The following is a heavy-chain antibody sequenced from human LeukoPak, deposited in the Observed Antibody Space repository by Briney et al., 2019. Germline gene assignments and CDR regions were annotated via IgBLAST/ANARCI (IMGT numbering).Heavy chain of an antibody. CDR1: GFTFDDYA. CDR2: ISWNSGSI. D-gene: IGHD6-19*01. CDR3: AKSLSSGLIYFDY. J-gene: IGHJ4*02. Sequence: GGSLRLSCAASGFTFDDYAMHWVRQAPGKGLEWVSGISWNSGSIGYADSVKGRFTISRDNAKSSLYLQMNSLRAEDTALYYCAKSLSSGLIYFDYWGQGTLVTVSS. V-gene: IGHV3-9*01.